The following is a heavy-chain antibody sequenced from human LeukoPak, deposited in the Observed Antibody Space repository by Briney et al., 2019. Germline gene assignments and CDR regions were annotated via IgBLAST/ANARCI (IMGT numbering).Heavy chain of an antibody. CDR3: ARDLGGGGIFDY. D-gene: IGHD3-16*01. CDR1: GFAFKSYS. Sequence: GSLRLYCAASGFAFKSYSMNCVRQAPGKGLELFSSISSSSSNIYYEDSVKGRFTISRDNAKNSLYLQMNSLRAEDTAVYYCARDLGGGGIFDYWGQGTLVTVSS. CDR2: ISSSSSNI. J-gene: IGHJ4*02. V-gene: IGHV3-21*01.